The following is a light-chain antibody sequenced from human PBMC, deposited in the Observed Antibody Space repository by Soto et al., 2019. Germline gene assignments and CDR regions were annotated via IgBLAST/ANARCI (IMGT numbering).Light chain of an antibody. CDR1: QSVLYTSNNQNY. CDR3: QQYYLVPFT. J-gene: IGKJ3*01. CDR2: GAS. Sequence: DIVMTQSPDSLGVSLGERATINCKSSQSVLYTSNNQNYLAWYQQKSGQPPKLLIYGASARESGVPARFSGGGSGTDFTLTISGLQADDVAVYYCQQYYLVPFTFGPGNKVDIK. V-gene: IGKV4-1*01.